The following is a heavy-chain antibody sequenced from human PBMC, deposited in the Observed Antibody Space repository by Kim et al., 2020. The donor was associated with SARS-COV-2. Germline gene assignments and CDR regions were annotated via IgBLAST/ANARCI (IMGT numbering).Heavy chain of an antibody. CDR3: ARDQNDYGDYGDY. V-gene: IGHV3-7*01. Sequence: YVDSVKGRFTISRDNAKNSLYLQMNSLRAEDTAVYYCARDQNDYGDYGDYWGQGTLVTVSS. D-gene: IGHD4-17*01. J-gene: IGHJ4*02.